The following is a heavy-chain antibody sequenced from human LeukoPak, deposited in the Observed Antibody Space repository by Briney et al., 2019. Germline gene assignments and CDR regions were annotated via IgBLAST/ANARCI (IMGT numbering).Heavy chain of an antibody. J-gene: IGHJ2*01. CDR3: VRAPTIALHYWHFDV. CDR2: ITPNSGSP. Sequence: SVTVSRQSSGYTFTHYYMHWVRQPPGQGREWMGWITPNSGSPNHAHKLKGRVAMTRDTSINTANMELSRLRSDDTAMYYCVRAPTIALHYWHFDVWGRGTLVTVSS. CDR1: GYTFTHYY. V-gene: IGHV1-2*07. D-gene: IGHD6-13*01.